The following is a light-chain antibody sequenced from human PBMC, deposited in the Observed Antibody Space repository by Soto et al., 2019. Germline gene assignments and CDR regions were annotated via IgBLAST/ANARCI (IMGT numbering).Light chain of an antibody. V-gene: IGKV3-20*01. Sequence: IVLTQSPGTLSLSPGERATLSCRASQSVSSSFLAWYQQRPGQAPRLLIYGASIRATDIPDRFSGSGSGTDFTLTISRLEPEDFAVYYCQQYGSSYTFGQGTKLEIE. CDR3: QQYGSSYT. CDR2: GAS. CDR1: QSVSSSF. J-gene: IGKJ2*01.